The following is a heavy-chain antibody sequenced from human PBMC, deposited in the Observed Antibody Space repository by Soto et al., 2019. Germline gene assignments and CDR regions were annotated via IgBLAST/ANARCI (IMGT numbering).Heavy chain of an antibody. Sequence: SETLSLTCTVSGGSLTKYYWSWIRQPAGRGLEWIGRVSTSGNVVSKASLRSRLTMSVDTSKNQFSLRLTSVTAADTAVYYCARDNNDFWSLYPLAFDYWGQGALVTVS. J-gene: IGHJ4*02. CDR1: GGSLTKYY. D-gene: IGHD3-3*01. CDR3: ARDNNDFWSLYPLAFDY. V-gene: IGHV4-4*07. CDR2: VSTSGNV.